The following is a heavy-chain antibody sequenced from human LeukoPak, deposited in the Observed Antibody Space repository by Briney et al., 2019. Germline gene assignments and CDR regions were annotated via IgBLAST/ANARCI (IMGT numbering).Heavy chain of an antibody. CDR3: ARGGDCSSTSCRIFDY. CDR1: GYTFTGYY. Sequence: ASVKVSCKASGYTFTGYYMYWVRQAPGQGLEWMGWINPNSGGTNYAQKVQGWVTMTRATSISKAYMELSRLRSDDTAVYYCARGGDCSSTSCRIFDYWGQGTLVTVSS. D-gene: IGHD2-2*01. CDR2: INPNSGGT. V-gene: IGHV1-2*04. J-gene: IGHJ4*02.